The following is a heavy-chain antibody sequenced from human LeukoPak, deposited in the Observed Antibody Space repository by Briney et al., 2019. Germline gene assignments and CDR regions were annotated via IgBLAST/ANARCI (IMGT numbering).Heavy chain of an antibody. CDR3: ARGRRRLAAAGATPPAPYFDY. D-gene: IGHD6-13*01. CDR1: GFTVSSNS. J-gene: IGHJ4*02. Sequence: HPGGSLRLSCTVSGFTVSSNSMSWVRQAPGKGLEWVSFIYSDNTHYSDSVKGRFTISRDNAKDSLYLQMNSLRADDTAVYYCARGRRRLAAAGATPPAPYFDYWGQGTLVTVSS. CDR2: IYSDNT. V-gene: IGHV3-53*01.